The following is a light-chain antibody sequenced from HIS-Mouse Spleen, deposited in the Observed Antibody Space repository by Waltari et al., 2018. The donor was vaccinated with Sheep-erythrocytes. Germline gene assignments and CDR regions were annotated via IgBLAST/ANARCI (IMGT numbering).Light chain of an antibody. CDR1: QSVSSY. V-gene: IGKV3-11*01. CDR3: QQRSNWYT. J-gene: IGKJ2*01. Sequence: EIVLTQSPATLSLSPGEIATLSYSASQSVSSYFAWYQQKPGQAPRLLSYDASNRATGIPARFSGSGSGTDFTLTISSLEPEDFAVYYCQQRSNWYTFGQGTKLEIK. CDR2: DAS.